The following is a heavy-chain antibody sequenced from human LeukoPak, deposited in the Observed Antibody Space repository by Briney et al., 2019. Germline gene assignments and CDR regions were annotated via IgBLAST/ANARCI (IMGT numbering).Heavy chain of an antibody. J-gene: IGHJ4*02. CDR1: GFSFNMFP. Sequence: GGSLRLSCAASGFSFNMFPMHWVRQAPGKGLECVAVISYDGNNKYYADSVNGRFTIFRDNSKNTLFLQMNSLRTEDTAIYHCARGGNWGYFDYWGQGTLVTVSS. CDR3: ARGGNWGYFDY. D-gene: IGHD7-27*01. V-gene: IGHV3-30*04. CDR2: ISYDGNNK.